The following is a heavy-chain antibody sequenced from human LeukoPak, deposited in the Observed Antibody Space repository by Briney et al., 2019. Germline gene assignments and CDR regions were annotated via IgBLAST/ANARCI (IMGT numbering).Heavy chain of an antibody. CDR3: ARGPDYGDFYDY. CDR2: IKQDGSDK. CDR1: GFTFSRYW. V-gene: IGHV3-7*05. J-gene: IGHJ4*02. D-gene: IGHD4-17*01. Sequence: GGSLRLSCAPSGFTFSRYWMTWVRQAPGKGLEWVANIKQDGSDKYYADSVKGRFTISRDNAKNSLYLQMNSLRAEDTAVYYCARGPDYGDFYDYWGQGTLVTVSS.